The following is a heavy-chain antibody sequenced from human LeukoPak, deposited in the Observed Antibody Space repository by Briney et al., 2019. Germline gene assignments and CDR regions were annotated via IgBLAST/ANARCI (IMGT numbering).Heavy chain of an antibody. D-gene: IGHD3-10*01. Sequence: GASVKVSCKASGGTFSSYGISWVRQAPGQGLEWMGWISAYTGNTNYAQKLQGRVTMTTDTSTSTAYMELRSLRSDDTAVYYCVRDRVRGDQSIDYWGQGTLVTVSS. V-gene: IGHV1-18*01. CDR3: VRDRVRGDQSIDY. CDR2: ISAYTGNT. J-gene: IGHJ4*02. CDR1: GGTFSSYG.